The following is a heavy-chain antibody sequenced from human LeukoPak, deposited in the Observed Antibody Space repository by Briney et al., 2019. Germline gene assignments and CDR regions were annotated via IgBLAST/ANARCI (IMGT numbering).Heavy chain of an antibody. Sequence: GGSLRLSCAASGFTVSSNYMSWVRQAPGKGLEWVSIIYSGDNTYYADSVKGRFTISRDNSKNTLYLQMNSLRAEDTAVYYCAKDIRGYSGYKPTSLNYYYGMDVWGQGTTVTVSS. CDR3: AKDIRGYSGYKPTSLNYYYGMDV. J-gene: IGHJ6*02. CDR1: GFTVSSNY. D-gene: IGHD5-12*01. CDR2: IYSGDNT. V-gene: IGHV3-66*02.